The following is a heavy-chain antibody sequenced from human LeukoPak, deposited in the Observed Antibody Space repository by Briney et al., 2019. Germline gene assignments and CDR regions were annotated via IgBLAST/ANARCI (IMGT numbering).Heavy chain of an antibody. Sequence: SETLSLTCTVSGGSISSGGYYWSWIRQHPGKGLEWIGYIYYSGSTYYNPSLKSRVTISVDTSKNQFSLKLSSVTAADTAVYYCARSYCSSTSCYPYYYYYMDVWGKGTTVTVFS. CDR2: IYYSGST. D-gene: IGHD2-2*01. CDR3: ARSYCSSTSCYPYYYYYMDV. V-gene: IGHV4-31*03. CDR1: GGSISSGGYY. J-gene: IGHJ6*03.